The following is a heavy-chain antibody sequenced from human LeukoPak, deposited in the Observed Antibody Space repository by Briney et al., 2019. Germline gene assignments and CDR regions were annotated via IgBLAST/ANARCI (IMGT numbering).Heavy chain of an antibody. CDR3: AREGAAGQTDY. CDR2: IIPIFGTA. D-gene: IGHD4/OR15-4a*01. CDR1: GGTFSSYA. Sequence: VASVKVSCKASGGTFSSYAISWVRQAPGQGLEWMGGIIPIFGTANYAQKFQGRVTITADKSTSTAYMELSSLRSEDTAVYYCAREGAAGQTDYWGQGTLVTVSS. J-gene: IGHJ4*02. V-gene: IGHV1-69*06.